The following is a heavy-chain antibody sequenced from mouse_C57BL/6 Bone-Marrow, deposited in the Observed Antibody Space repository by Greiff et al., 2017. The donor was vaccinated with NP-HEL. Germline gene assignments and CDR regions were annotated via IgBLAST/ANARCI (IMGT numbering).Heavy chain of an antibody. CDR3: GRSGLGRFAY. CDR1: GYTFTSYG. D-gene: IGHD4-1*01. Sequence: VQLQQSGAELARPGASVKLSCKASGYTFTSYGISWVKQRTGQGLEWIGEIYPRSGNTYYNEKFKGKATLTADKSSSTAYMELRSLTSEDSAVYFYGRSGLGRFAYWGQGTLVTVSA. CDR2: IYPRSGNT. V-gene: IGHV1-81*01. J-gene: IGHJ3*01.